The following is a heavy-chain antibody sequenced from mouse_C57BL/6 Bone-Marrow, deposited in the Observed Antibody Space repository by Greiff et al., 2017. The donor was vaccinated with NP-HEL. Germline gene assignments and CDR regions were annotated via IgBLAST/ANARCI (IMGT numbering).Heavy chain of an antibody. J-gene: IGHJ1*03. Sequence: QVQLQQPGAELVKPGASVKMSCKASGYTFTSYWITWVKQRPGQGLEWIGDIYPGSGSTNYNEKFKSKATLTVDTSSSTAYMQLSSLTSEDYAVYYCAIYYGSSYYWYFDVWGTGTTVTVSS. V-gene: IGHV1-55*01. CDR1: GYTFTSYW. D-gene: IGHD1-1*01. CDR3: AIYYGSSYYWYFDV. CDR2: IYPGSGST.